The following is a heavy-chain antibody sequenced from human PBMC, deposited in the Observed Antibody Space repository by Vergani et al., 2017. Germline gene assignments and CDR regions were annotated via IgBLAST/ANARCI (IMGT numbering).Heavy chain of an antibody. J-gene: IGHJ4*02. CDR2: ISYDGSNK. CDR3: AKSDDNDY. CDR1: GFTFSSYG. Sequence: QVQLVESGGGVVQPGRSLRLSCAASGFTFSSYGMHWVRQAPGKGLEWVAVISYDGSNKYYADSVKGRFTISRDNSKNTLYLQMNSLRAEDTAVYYRAKSDDNDYWGQGTLVTVSS. D-gene: IGHD3-9*01. V-gene: IGHV3-30*18.